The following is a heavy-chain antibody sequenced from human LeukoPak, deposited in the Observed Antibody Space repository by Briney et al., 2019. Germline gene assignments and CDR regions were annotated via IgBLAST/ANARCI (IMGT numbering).Heavy chain of an antibody. J-gene: IGHJ3*01. Sequence: GGSLRLSCAASGFTLSNYWIHWVRQAPGKGLVWVSRINTDGSNTNYADSVRGRFTVSRDNAKNTLYLQMNSLRVEDTAVYYCARVIGWDEPFDLWGHGTLVTVSS. CDR1: GFTLSNYW. CDR2: INTDGSNT. CDR3: ARVIGWDEPFDL. V-gene: IGHV3-74*01. D-gene: IGHD1-26*01.